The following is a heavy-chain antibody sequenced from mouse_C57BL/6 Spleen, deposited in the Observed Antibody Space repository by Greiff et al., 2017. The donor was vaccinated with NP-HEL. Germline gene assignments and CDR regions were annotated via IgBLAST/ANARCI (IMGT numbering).Heavy chain of an antibody. J-gene: IGHJ4*01. D-gene: IGHD2-4*01. CDR3: ARRAMITTLYYYAMDY. CDR1: GYTFTSYW. Sequence: VQLQQPGAELVKPGASVKLSCKASGYTFTSYWMQWVKQRPGQGLEWIGEIDPSDSYTNYNQKFKGKATLTVDTSSSTAYMQLSSLTSEDSAVYYCARRAMITTLYYYAMDYWGQGTSVTVSS. V-gene: IGHV1-50*01. CDR2: IDPSDSYT.